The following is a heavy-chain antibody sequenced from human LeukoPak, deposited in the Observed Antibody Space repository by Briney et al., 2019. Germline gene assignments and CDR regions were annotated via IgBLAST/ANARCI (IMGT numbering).Heavy chain of an antibody. D-gene: IGHD3-9*01. CDR2: ISVTGDRT. CDR1: GFTFNRFV. Sequence: GGSLRLSCAASGFTFNRFVMNWVRQAPGEGLEWVSAISVTGDRTYYADSVKGRFTISRVNAKNTLYLQMNSLRAEDTAVYFCAKPLHDHDIYDSWGQGTLVTVSS. V-gene: IGHV3-23*01. CDR3: AKPLHDHDIYDS. J-gene: IGHJ4*02.